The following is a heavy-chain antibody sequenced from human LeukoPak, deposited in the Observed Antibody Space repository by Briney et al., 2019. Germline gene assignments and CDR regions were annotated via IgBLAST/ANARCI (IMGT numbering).Heavy chain of an antibody. V-gene: IGHV4-34*01. J-gene: IGHJ4*02. CDR1: GGSFSGYY. CDR2: INHSGST. CDR3: ARAGEDDYGDYARFDY. D-gene: IGHD4-17*01. Sequence: PSETLSLTCAVYGGSFSGYYWSWIRQPPGKGLEWIGEINHSGSTNYNPSLKSRATISVDTSKNQFSLKLSSVTAADTAVYYCARAGEDDYGDYARFDYWGQGTLVTVSS.